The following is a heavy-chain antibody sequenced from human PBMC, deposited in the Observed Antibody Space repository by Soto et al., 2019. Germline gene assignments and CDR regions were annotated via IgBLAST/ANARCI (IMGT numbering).Heavy chain of an antibody. D-gene: IGHD4-17*01. CDR2: VYYSGST. CDR3: TREQTSTVVTQ. V-gene: IGHV4-59*01. Sequence: KPSETLSLTCTVSGGSMSNFYWSWIRQPPGKGLEWIGCVYYSGSTNYNPSLKSRVTISVDTSKNQFSLKLISVTAADTAVYYCTREQTSTVVTQWGQGTLVTVSS. CDR1: GGSMSNFY. J-gene: IGHJ1*01.